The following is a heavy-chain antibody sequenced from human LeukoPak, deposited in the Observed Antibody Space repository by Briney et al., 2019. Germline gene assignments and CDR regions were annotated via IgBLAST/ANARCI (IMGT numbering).Heavy chain of an antibody. CDR3: ARRRAAAGTSV. J-gene: IGHJ4*02. CDR2: INHSGST. Sequence: SETLSLTCAVYGGSFSGYYWSWIRQPPGKGLEWIGEINHSGSTNYNPSLKSRVTISVDTSKNQFSLKLSSVTAADTAVYYCARRRAAAGTSVWGQGTLVTVSS. V-gene: IGHV4-34*01. CDR1: GGSFSGYY. D-gene: IGHD6-13*01.